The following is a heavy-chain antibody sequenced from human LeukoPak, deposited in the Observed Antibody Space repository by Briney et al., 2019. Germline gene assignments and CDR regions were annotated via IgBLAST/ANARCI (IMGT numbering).Heavy chain of an antibody. J-gene: IGHJ4*02. V-gene: IGHV1-8*01. CDR2: MNPNSGNT. D-gene: IGHD3-22*01. CDR1: GYTFTSYD. CDR3: ARRSDYYDSSAYVY. Sequence: ASVKVSCKASGYTFTSYDINWVRQATGQGLEWMGWMNPNSGNTGYAQKFPGRVTITRDTSISTAYMELSNLRSEDTAVYYCARRSDYYDSSAYVYWGQGTLVTVSS.